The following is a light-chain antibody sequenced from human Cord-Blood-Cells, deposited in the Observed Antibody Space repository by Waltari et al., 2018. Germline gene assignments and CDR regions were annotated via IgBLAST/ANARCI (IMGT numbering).Light chain of an antibody. Sequence: DIQMTQSPSTLSASVGDRVTITCRASKSISSWLAWYQQKPGKAPTLLFYKASSLESGVPSRFSGSGSGTEFTLTISSLQPDDFATYYCQQYNSCPLTFGGGTKVEIK. J-gene: IGKJ4*01. CDR3: QQYNSCPLT. CDR1: KSISSW. CDR2: KAS. V-gene: IGKV1-5*03.